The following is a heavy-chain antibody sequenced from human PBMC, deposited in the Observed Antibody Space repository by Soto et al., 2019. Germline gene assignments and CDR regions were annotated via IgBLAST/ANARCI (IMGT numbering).Heavy chain of an antibody. CDR2: INHSGST. D-gene: IGHD5-12*01. CDR1: GGSFSGYY. Sequence: PSETLSLTCAVYGGSFSGYYWSWIRQPPGKGLEWIGEINHSGSTNYNPSLKSRVTISVDTSKNQSSLKLSSVTAADTAVYYCARGGGYVVYWGQGTLVTVSS. V-gene: IGHV4-34*01. CDR3: ARGGGYVVY. J-gene: IGHJ4*02.